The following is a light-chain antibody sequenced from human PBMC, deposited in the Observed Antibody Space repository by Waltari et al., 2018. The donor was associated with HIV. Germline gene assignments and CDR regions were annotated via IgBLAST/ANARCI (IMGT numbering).Light chain of an antibody. CDR3: QQYYSYPLT. CDR1: QGIGTY. J-gene: IGKJ3*01. V-gene: IGKV1-8*01. CDR2: GAS. Sequence: IRMTQSPSSRSASTGDRVTITCRASQGIGTYLAWYQQKPGRAPKLLIYGASSLQRGVPSRFSGSGSGSEFTLTINCLQSEDFVMYYCQQYYSYPLTFGPGTKVDIK.